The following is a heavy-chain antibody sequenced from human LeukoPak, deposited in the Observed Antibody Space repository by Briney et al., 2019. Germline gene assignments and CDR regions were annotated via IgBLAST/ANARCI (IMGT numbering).Heavy chain of an antibody. Sequence: SETLSLTCTVSGGSISSYYWSWIRQPPGKGLEWIGYIYYSGSTNYNPSLKSRVTISVDTSKNQFSLKLSSVTAADTAVYYCARMLVKRDAFDIWGQGTMVTVSS. CDR2: IYYSGST. J-gene: IGHJ3*02. D-gene: IGHD6-6*01. CDR3: ARMLVKRDAFDI. V-gene: IGHV4-59*01. CDR1: GGSISSYY.